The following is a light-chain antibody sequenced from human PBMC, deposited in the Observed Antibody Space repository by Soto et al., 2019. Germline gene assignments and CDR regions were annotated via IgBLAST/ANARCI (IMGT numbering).Light chain of an antibody. J-gene: IGKJ1*01. Sequence: DIQMTQSPSTLSASVGDRVTITCRASQSISSWLAWYQQKPGKAPKLLIYDASTLESGVPSRFSGSGSGTEFTLTISSLQPDDFATYYCQKYNSYSTTFGQGTKVEI. CDR2: DAS. V-gene: IGKV1-5*01. CDR3: QKYNSYSTT. CDR1: QSISSW.